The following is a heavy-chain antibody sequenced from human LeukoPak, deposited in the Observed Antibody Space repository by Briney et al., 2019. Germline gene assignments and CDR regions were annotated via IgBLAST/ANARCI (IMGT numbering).Heavy chain of an antibody. CDR3: ARDPSDDQGLDY. Sequence: SQTLSLTCAISRDSVSSNTAAWYWIRQSPSRGLEWLGRTYYRSKWVYQYAVSVRGRITINVDTSKNQFSLQLNSVTPEDTAVYYCARDPSDDQGLDYWGQGTLVTVSS. D-gene: IGHD3-16*01. V-gene: IGHV6-1*01. CDR1: RDSVSSNTAA. CDR2: TYYRSKWVY. J-gene: IGHJ4*02.